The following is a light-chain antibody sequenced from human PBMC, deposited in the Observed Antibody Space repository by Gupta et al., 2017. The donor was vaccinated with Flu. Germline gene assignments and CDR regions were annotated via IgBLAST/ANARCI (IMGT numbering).Light chain of an antibody. CDR3: QQYDNLPRT. V-gene: IGKV1-33*01. Sequence: GNAVTSLCQPSQAISTYLTWYQQKPGNAPKLLIYDASNLETGVPSRFSGSGSGTDFTFTIGSLQPEDFTTYYCQQYDNLPRTFGQGTKVEIK. CDR2: DAS. J-gene: IGKJ1*01. CDR1: QAISTY.